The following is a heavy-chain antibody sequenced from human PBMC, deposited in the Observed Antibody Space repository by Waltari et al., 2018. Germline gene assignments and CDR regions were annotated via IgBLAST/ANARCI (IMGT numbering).Heavy chain of an antibody. Sequence: EMQLLESGGALVQPGGSLRLSCAASGFPFSTYTMNWVRQAPGQGLGWVAVMTASGLMDYGESVNGRFIISRDNSKNTLYLEMYRLRVEDTARYYCAKDEGARLAPTFGMDAWGQGTTVIVS. D-gene: IGHD6-6*01. CDR3: AKDEGARLAPTFGMDA. CDR1: GFPFSTYT. J-gene: IGHJ6*02. CDR2: MTASGLM. V-gene: IGHV3-23*01.